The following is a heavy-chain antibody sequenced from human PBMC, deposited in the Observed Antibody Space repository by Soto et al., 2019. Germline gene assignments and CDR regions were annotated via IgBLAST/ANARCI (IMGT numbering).Heavy chain of an antibody. Sequence: PGGSLRLSCAASGFTFSSYGMHWVRQAPGKGLEWVAVIWYDGSNKYYADSVKGRFTISRDNSKNTLYLQMNSLRAEDTAVYYCARDVGCGNLHDYFDYWGQGTLVTVSS. D-gene: IGHD3-16*01. CDR1: GFTFSSYG. CDR3: ARDVGCGNLHDYFDY. J-gene: IGHJ4*02. CDR2: IWYDGSNK. V-gene: IGHV3-33*01.